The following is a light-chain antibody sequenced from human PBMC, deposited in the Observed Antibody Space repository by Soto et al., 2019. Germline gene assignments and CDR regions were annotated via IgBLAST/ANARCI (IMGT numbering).Light chain of an antibody. Sequence: QAVVTQPPAVSGAPGQRVTIYCTGSSSNIGAGYDVQWYQQLPGTAPKLLIYGNNNRPSGVPDRFSGSKSGTSASLAITGLQAEDEADYYCQSYDSSLRRVFGGGTKLTVL. CDR1: SSNIGAGYD. J-gene: IGLJ3*02. V-gene: IGLV1-40*01. CDR2: GNN. CDR3: QSYDSSLRRV.